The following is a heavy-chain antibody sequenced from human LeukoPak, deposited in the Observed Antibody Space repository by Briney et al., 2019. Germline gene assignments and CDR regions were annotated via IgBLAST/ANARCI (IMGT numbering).Heavy chain of an antibody. CDR1: GFNFANHA. CDR3: VREDTPATANY. CDR2: SSGGGDIT. D-gene: IGHD2-21*02. Sequence: GGSLRLSCAASGFNFANHAMSWVRQTAGKGLEWVSASSGGGDITYYADSVKGRFTISRDNSKDTLFLQMHSLRPGDTAVYYCVREDTPATANYWGQGTLVTISS. J-gene: IGHJ4*02. V-gene: IGHV3-23*01.